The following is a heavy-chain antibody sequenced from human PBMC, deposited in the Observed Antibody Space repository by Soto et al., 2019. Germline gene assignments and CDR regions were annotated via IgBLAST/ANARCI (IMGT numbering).Heavy chain of an antibody. V-gene: IGHV3-49*03. J-gene: IGHJ4*02. CDR2: IRSKAYGGTT. D-gene: IGHD2-2*01. CDR1: GFTFGGYA. Sequence: GGSLRLSCTASGFTFGGYAMSWFRQAPGKGLEWVGFIRSKAYGGTTEDAASVKGRFTISRDDSKSIAYLQMNSLKTEDTAMYYCARDQWLLQYCSSTSCFPYFDYWGQGTLVTVSS. CDR3: ARDQWLLQYCSSTSCFPYFDY.